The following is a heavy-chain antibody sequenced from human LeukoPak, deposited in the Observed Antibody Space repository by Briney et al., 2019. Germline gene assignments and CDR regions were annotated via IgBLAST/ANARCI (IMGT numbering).Heavy chain of an antibody. D-gene: IGHD3-22*01. Sequence: SETLSLTCTDSGVSISSSRYYWAWIRQPPGKGLDWIGSISYSGSTYYNPSLESRVTISVDTSKNQFSLKLGSLTAADTAVYYCARRIVVPGGWFDLWGQGTLVTVSS. CDR2: ISYSGST. V-gene: IGHV4-39*01. CDR1: GVSISSSRYY. CDR3: ARRIVVPGGWFDL. J-gene: IGHJ5*02.